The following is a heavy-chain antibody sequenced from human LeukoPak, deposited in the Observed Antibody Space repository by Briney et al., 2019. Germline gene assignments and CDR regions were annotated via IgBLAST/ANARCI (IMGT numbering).Heavy chain of an antibody. CDR1: GFTFTTYW. J-gene: IGHJ4*02. CDR2: IKQDGSEK. V-gene: IGHV3-7*01. CDR3: ARARNYYDSNPFDY. D-gene: IGHD3-22*01. Sequence: TGGSLRLSCAASGFTFTTYWMSWVRRAPGKGLEWVANIKQDGSEKYYVDSVKGRFTISRDNAKNSLYPQMNSLRAEDTAVYYCARARNYYDSNPFDYWGQGTLVTVSS.